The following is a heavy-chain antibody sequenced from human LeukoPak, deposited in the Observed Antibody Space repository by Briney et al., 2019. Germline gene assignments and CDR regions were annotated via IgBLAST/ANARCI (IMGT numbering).Heavy chain of an antibody. CDR3: ARDMGLPQGV. V-gene: IGHV1-18*01. D-gene: IGHD4/OR15-4a*01. CDR1: GNTLHTPV. J-gene: IGHJ6*04. Sequence: ASVKVSCKTSGNTLHTPVITWVRQAPGEGLEWMGWSSLANGNTNYAQKLQGRVTMTIDTSTSTAYMELRSLRSEDTAVYYCARDMGLPQGVWGKGTTVTVSS. CDR2: SSLANGNT.